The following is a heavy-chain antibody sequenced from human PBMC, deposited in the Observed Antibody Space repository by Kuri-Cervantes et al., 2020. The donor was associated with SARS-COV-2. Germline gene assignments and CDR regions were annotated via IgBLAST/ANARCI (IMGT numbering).Heavy chain of an antibody. Sequence: ASVKVSCKASGYSFTGYYMHWVRQAPGQGLEWMGWINPNSGGTNYAQKFQGRVTMTRDTSISTAYMELSRLRSEDTAVYYCARGGVVPEVSFDYWGQGTLVTVSS. J-gene: IGHJ4*02. D-gene: IGHD2-2*01. V-gene: IGHV1-2*02. CDR1: GYSFTGYY. CDR2: INPNSGGT. CDR3: ARGGVVPEVSFDY.